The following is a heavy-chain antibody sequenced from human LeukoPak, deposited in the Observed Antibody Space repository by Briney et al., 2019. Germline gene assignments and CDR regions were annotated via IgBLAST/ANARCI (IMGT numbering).Heavy chain of an antibody. D-gene: IGHD3-22*01. Sequence: SETLSLTCTVSGGSISSYYWSWIRQPPGKGLEWIGYIYYSGSTNYNPSLKSRVTISVDTSKNQFSLKLSSVTAADTAVYYCARVITYYYDSSGYFFDYWGQGTLVTVSS. V-gene: IGHV4-59*12. CDR2: IYYSGST. J-gene: IGHJ4*02. CDR1: GGSISSYY. CDR3: ARVITYYYDSSGYFFDY.